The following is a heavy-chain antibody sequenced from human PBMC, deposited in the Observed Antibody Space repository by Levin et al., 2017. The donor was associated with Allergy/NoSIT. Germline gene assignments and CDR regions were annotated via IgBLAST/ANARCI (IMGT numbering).Heavy chain of an antibody. CDR3: AKDLSSTSGARRYYYGMDV. D-gene: IGHD2-2*01. V-gene: IGHV3-30*18. CDR1: GFTFSSYG. Sequence: GGSLRLSCAASGFTFSSYGMHWVRQAPGKGLEWVAVISYDGSNKYYADSVKGRFTISRDNSKNTLYLQMNSLRAEDTAVYYCAKDLSSTSGARRYYYGMDVWGQGTTVTVSS. CDR2: ISYDGSNK. J-gene: IGHJ6*02.